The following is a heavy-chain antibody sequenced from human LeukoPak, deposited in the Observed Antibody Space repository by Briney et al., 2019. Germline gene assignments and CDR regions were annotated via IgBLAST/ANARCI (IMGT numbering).Heavy chain of an antibody. CDR3: ARYSGSYAFDY. Sequence: PGGSMRLSCAASGFTFSSYSMNWVRQAPGKGLEWVSSISSSSSYIYYADSVKGRFTISRDNAKNSLYLQMNSLRAEDTTVYYCARYSGSYAFDYWGQGTLVTVSS. CDR1: GFTFSSYS. J-gene: IGHJ4*02. D-gene: IGHD3-10*01. V-gene: IGHV3-21*01. CDR2: ISSSSSYI.